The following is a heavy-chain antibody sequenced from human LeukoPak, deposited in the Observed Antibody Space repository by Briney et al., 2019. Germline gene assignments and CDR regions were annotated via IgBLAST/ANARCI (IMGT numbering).Heavy chain of an antibody. CDR1: GFTVSSNY. Sequence: PGGSLRLSCAASGFTVSSNYMSWVRQAPGKGLEWVSVIYSGGSTYYAESVKGRFTISRDNSKSTLYLQMNSLRDEDTAVYYCAKDWRADYWGQGTLVTVSS. V-gene: IGHV3-53*01. CDR2: IYSGGST. CDR3: AKDWRADY. J-gene: IGHJ4*02.